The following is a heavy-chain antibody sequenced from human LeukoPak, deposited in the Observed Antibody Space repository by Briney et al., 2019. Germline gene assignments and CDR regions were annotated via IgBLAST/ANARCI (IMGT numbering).Heavy chain of an antibody. V-gene: IGHV4-34*01. CDR3: ASGRTVRGPLDY. J-gene: IGHJ4*02. D-gene: IGHD3-10*01. CDR2: INHSGST. CDR1: GGSFSGYY. Sequence: SETLSLTCAVYGGSFSGYYWSWIRQPPGKGLEWIGEINHSGSTNYNPSLKSRVTISVDTSKNQFSLKLSSVTAADTAVYYCASGRTVRGPLDYWGQGTLVTVSS.